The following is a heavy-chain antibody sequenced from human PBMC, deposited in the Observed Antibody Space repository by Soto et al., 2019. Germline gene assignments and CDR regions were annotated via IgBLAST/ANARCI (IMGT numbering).Heavy chain of an antibody. J-gene: IGHJ6*02. Sequence: QVQLVQSGAEVKKPGSSAKVSCKASGGTFSSHTVSWVRQAPGQGLEWMGGIIPMLGTANYAQKFQGRVTIIADKSTSTAYMELSSLRSEDTAVHYCAGGGYQLLFSRYYYYYGVDVWGQGTTVTVSS. CDR1: GGTFSSHT. D-gene: IGHD2-2*01. CDR3: AGGGYQLLFSRYYYYYGVDV. CDR2: IIPMLGTA. V-gene: IGHV1-69*06.